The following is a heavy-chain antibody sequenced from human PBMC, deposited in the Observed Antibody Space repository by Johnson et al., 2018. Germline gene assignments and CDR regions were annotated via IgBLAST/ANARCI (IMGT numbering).Heavy chain of an antibody. CDR2: ISSSSNYI. CDR1: GFTFSNYN. V-gene: IGHV3-21*01. Sequence: VQLVESGGGLVKPGGSLRLSCAASGFTFSNYNMNWVRQAPGKGLEWVSSISSSSNYIYYADSVKGRFTLSRDNAKNSLYLQMKSLGAEDPAIYYCARVWIEWELLHAFDIWGQGTMVTVSS. J-gene: IGHJ3*02. CDR3: ARVWIEWELLHAFDI. D-gene: IGHD1-26*01.